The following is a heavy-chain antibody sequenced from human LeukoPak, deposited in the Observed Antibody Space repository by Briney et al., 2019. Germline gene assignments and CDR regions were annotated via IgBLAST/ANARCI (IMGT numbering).Heavy chain of an antibody. CDR1: GFTFSNYA. V-gene: IGHV3-23*01. CDR2: ISPNGVST. Sequence: GGSLRLSCAVSGFTFSNYAMSWVRQAPGKGLEWVSGISPNGVSTNYADSVKGRFAISRDNSKNTLYLQMNSLRAEDTAVYYCAKDRSARFDYGGNPNDAFDIWGQGTMVTVSS. D-gene: IGHD4-23*01. CDR3: AKDRSARFDYGGNPNDAFDI. J-gene: IGHJ3*02.